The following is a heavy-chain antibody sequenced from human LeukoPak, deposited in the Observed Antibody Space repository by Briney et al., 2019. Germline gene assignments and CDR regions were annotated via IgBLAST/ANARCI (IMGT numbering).Heavy chain of an antibody. CDR2: ISGSGGST. V-gene: IGHV3-23*01. D-gene: IGHD6-19*01. CDR3: AKVHSSGWYGSWFDP. Sequence: GGSLRLSCAASGFIFSSYAMSWVRQAPGKGLEWDSAISGSGGSTYYADSVKGRFTISRDNSKNTLYLQMNSLRAEDTAVYYCAKVHSSGWYGSWFDPWGQGTLVTVSS. J-gene: IGHJ5*02. CDR1: GFIFSSYA.